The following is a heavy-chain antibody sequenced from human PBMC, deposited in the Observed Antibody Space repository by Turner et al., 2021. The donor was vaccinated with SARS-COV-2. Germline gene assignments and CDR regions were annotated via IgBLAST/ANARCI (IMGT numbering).Heavy chain of an antibody. Sequence: QVQLVQSGAEVKKPGSSVKVSCKASGGTFSSYAISWVRKAPGQGLEWMGGIIPIFGTANYAQKFQGRVTITADESTRTAYMELSSLRSEDTAVYYCARARGVDYYDSSGQRFDPWGQGTLVTVSS. V-gene: IGHV1-69*01. CDR1: GGTFSSYA. CDR2: IIPIFGTA. J-gene: IGHJ5*02. CDR3: ARARGVDYYDSSGQRFDP. D-gene: IGHD3-22*01.